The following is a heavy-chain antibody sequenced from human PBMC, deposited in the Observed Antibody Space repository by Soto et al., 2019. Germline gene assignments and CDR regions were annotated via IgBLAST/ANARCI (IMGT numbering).Heavy chain of an antibody. CDR1: GFTFSSYS. CDR3: ARDHRDSGSRSKPLDY. Sequence: EVQLVESGGGLVQPGGSLRLSCAASGFTFSSYSMNWVRQAPGKGLEWVSYISSSSSTIYYADSVKGRFTISRDNAKNSLYLQMNSLRAEDTAVYYCARDHRDSGSRSKPLDYWGQGTLVTVSS. J-gene: IGHJ4*02. V-gene: IGHV3-48*01. D-gene: IGHD3-10*01. CDR2: ISSSSSTI.